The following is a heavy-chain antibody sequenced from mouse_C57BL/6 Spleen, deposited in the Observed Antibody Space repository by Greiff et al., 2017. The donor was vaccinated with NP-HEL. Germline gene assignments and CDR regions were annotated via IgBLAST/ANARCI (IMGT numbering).Heavy chain of an antibody. V-gene: IGHV1-18*01. D-gene: IGHD2-2*01. J-gene: IGHJ4*01. Sequence: VQLKESGPELVKPGASVKIPCKASGYTFTDYNMDWVKQSHGKSLEWIGDINPNNGGTIYNQKFKGKATLTVDKSSSTAYMELRSLTSEDTAVYYCARQTYGSYAMDYWGQGTSVTVSS. CDR3: ARQTYGSYAMDY. CDR2: INPNNGGT. CDR1: GYTFTDYN.